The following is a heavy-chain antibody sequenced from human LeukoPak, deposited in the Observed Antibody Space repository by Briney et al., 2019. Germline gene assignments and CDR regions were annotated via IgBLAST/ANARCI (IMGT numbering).Heavy chain of an antibody. CDR2: IKQDGGEI. V-gene: IGHV3-7*03. Sequence: PGGSLRLSCVASGFTFSRDWMSWVRQAPGKGLEWVANIKQDGGEIYYVDSVKGRFAISRDNAKKTLYLQMNSLRAEDTAVYYCARDKIVGATYFDYWGQGTLVTVSS. CDR1: GFTFSRDW. J-gene: IGHJ4*02. D-gene: IGHD1-26*01. CDR3: ARDKIVGATYFDY.